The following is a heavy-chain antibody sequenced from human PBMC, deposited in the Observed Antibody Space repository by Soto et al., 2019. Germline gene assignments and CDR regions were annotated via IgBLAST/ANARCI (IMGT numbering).Heavy chain of an antibody. V-gene: IGHV1-8*01. CDR3: ARDQANYGMDV. J-gene: IGHJ6*02. CDR2: VNPDSGNT. CDR1: GYTFTSYD. Sequence: ASVKVSCKASGYTFTSYDINWVRQATGQGLEWMGWVNPDSGNTDYAQKFQGRVTMTRNTSISTAYMELSSLRSEDTAVYYCARDQANYGMDVWGQGTTVTVSS.